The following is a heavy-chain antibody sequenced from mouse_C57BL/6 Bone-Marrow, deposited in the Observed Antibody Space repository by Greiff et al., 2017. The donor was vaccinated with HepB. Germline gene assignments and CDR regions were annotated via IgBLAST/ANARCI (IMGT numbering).Heavy chain of an antibody. V-gene: IGHV1-64*01. CDR1: GYTFTSYW. CDR3: ARGEAYYYGSSDY. CDR2: IHPNSGST. Sequence: QVQLQQPGAELVKPGASVKLSCKASGYTFTSYWMHWVKQRPGQGLEWIGMIHPNSGSTNYNEKFKSKATLTVDKSSSTAYMQLSSLTSEDSAVYYWARGEAYYYGSSDYWGQGTTLTVSS. D-gene: IGHD1-1*01. J-gene: IGHJ2*01.